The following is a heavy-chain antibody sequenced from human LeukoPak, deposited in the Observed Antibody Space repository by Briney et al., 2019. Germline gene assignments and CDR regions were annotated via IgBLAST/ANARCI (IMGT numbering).Heavy chain of an antibody. CDR3: ARDGYDLDTPMVSTIFDY. CDR2: ISYDGRNK. Sequence: GGSLRLSCAASGFTFRSYAMNWVRQAPGKGLEWVAVISYDGRNKYYADSVKGRFSISRDNSKSTLYLQMNSLRVEDTAVYYCARDGYDLDTPMVSTIFDYWGQGTLVTVSS. D-gene: IGHD5-18*01. CDR1: GFTFRSYA. V-gene: IGHV3-30*04. J-gene: IGHJ4*02.